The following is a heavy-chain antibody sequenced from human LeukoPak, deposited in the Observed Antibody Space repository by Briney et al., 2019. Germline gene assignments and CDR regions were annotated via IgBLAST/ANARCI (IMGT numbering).Heavy chain of an antibody. CDR1: GFTFSSYE. CDR3: AKYGSGSYYNGLY. Sequence: GGSLRLSCAASGFTFSSYEMIWVRQAPGKGLQWVSTISVSGENTYYADSVKGRFTISRDISKSTLYLQMNSLRDEDTAVYYCAKYGSGSYYNGLYWGQGTLVTVSS. V-gene: IGHV3-23*01. D-gene: IGHD3-10*01. J-gene: IGHJ4*02. CDR2: ISVSGENT.